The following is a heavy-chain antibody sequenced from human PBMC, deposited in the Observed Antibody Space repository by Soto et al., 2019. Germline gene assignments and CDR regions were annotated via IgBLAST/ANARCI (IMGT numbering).Heavy chain of an antibody. CDR1: GYSFTSYA. CDR3: ARGGTTTVTTYFDY. V-gene: IGHV1-3*01. CDR2: INGGNGNT. Sequence: QVHLVQSGAEVKKPGASVKVSCKASGYSFTSYAMHWVRQAPGQRLEWMGWINGGNGNTKYSQKFQGRVTFTRDTFXSTAYMELSSLRSEDTAVYYCARGGTTTVTTYFDYWGQGTLVTVSS. J-gene: IGHJ4*02. D-gene: IGHD4-17*01.